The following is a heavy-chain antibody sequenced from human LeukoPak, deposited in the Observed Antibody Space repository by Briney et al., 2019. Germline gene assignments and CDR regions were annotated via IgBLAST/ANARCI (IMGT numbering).Heavy chain of an antibody. V-gene: IGHV1-8*01. D-gene: IGHD2-15*01. CDR1: GYTFTSYD. CDR2: MNPNSGNT. Sequence: ASVKVSCKASGYTFTSYDINWVRQATGQGLEWMGWMNPNSGNTGYAQKFQGRVTMTRNTSISTAYMELSSLRSEDTAVYYCARPRVGGAYDAFDIWGQGTMVTVSS. J-gene: IGHJ3*02. CDR3: ARPRVGGAYDAFDI.